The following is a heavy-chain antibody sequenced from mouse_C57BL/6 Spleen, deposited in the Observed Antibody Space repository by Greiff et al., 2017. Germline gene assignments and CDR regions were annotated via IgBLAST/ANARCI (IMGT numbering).Heavy chain of an antibody. V-gene: IGHV1-26*01. Sequence: VQLQQSGPELVKPGASVKISCKASGYTFTDYYMNWVKQSHGKSLEWIGDINPNNGGTSYNQKFKGKATLTVDKSSSTAYMELRSLTSEDSAVYYCASNLLRGAMDYWGQGTSVTVSS. D-gene: IGHD2-1*01. CDR1: GYTFTDYY. J-gene: IGHJ4*01. CDR3: ASNLLRGAMDY. CDR2: INPNNGGT.